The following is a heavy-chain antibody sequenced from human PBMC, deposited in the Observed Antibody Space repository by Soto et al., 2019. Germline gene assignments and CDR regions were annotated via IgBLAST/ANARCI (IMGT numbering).Heavy chain of an antibody. D-gene: IGHD4-17*01. CDR3: ERHGTLHGDYDY. Sequence: PSETLSLTCTVSGGSISSSSYYWGWIRQPPGKGLEWIGSIYYSGSTYYNPSLKSRVTISVDTSKNQFSLKLSSVTAADTAVYYCERHGTLHGDYDYWSQGTLVTVSS. CDR2: IYYSGST. V-gene: IGHV4-39*01. J-gene: IGHJ4*02. CDR1: GGSISSSSYY.